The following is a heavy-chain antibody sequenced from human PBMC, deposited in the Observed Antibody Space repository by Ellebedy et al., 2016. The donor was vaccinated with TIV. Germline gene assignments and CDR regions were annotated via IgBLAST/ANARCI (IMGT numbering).Heavy chain of an antibody. D-gene: IGHD3-10*02. CDR1: GGSLSDNY. CDR3: VSSVPVDAFDL. V-gene: IGHV4-59*01. J-gene: IGHJ3*01. Sequence: SETLSLTCAVSGGSLSDNYWTWIRQPPGKGLEWIGYLYYTGSTNYNPSLKSRVTISVNTPRNQFSLKLNSVTAADTAVYYCVSSVPVDAFDLWGQGTMVTVSS. CDR2: LYYTGST.